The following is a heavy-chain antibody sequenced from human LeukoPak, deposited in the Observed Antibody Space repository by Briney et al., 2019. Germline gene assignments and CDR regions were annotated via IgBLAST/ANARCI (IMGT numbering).Heavy chain of an antibody. Sequence: GGSLRLSCAAPGFTFSSYEMNWVRQAPGKGLEWVSYISSSGSTKNYGDSVKGRFTISRDNAKNSLYLQMNSLRAEDTAVYYCARSYYYGSGSYTKSIDYWGQGTLVTVSP. CDR3: ARSYYYGSGSYTKSIDY. V-gene: IGHV3-48*03. J-gene: IGHJ4*02. D-gene: IGHD3-10*01. CDR1: GFTFSSYE. CDR2: ISSSGSTK.